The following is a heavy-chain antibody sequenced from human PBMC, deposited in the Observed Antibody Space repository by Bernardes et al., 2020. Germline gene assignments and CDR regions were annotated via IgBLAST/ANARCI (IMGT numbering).Heavy chain of an antibody. CDR3: ARLDDSSGGSPSFDY. CDR2: IYYSGST. V-gene: IGHV4-39*01. D-gene: IGHD6-19*01. J-gene: IGHJ4*02. Sequence: SETLSLTCTVSGGSISSSSYYWGWIRQPPGKGLEWIGSIYYSGSTYYNPSLKSRVTISVDTSKNQFSLKLSSVTAADTAVYYCARLDDSSGGSPSFDYWGKGTLVTVSS. CDR1: GGSISSSSYY.